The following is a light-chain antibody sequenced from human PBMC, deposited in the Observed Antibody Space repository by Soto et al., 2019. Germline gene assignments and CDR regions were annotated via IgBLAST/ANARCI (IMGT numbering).Light chain of an antibody. V-gene: IGKV1D-12*01. J-gene: IGKJ4*01. Sequence: DIQMTQSPSSVSASIGDTVTITCRASQDISTLLAWYQQKPGKAPKLLIYGASTLESGVLSRFSGRGSGTDFTLTIRSLQPDDCATYFCQQADSFPLTFGGGTKVEIK. CDR3: QQADSFPLT. CDR1: QDISTL. CDR2: GAS.